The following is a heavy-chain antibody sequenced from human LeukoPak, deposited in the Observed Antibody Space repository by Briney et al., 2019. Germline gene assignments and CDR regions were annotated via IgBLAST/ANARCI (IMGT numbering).Heavy chain of an antibody. J-gene: IGHJ5*02. CDR2: TYYRSKWFY. Sequence: PSQTLSLTCAISGDSVSNNGAAWHWTRQSPSRGFEWLGRTYYRSKWFYDYAVSVKSRITINPDTSKNQFSLHLKSVTPEDTAMYYCARDPPNDQSFDLWGQGTLVSVSS. CDR3: ARDPPNDQSFDL. CDR1: GDSVSNNGAA. D-gene: IGHD1-1*01. V-gene: IGHV6-1*01.